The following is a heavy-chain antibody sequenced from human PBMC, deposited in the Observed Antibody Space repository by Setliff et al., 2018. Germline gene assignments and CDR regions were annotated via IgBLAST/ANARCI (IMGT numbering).Heavy chain of an antibody. J-gene: IGHJ6*02. Sequence: SETLSLTCNVYGGSFDTYYWSWIRQPPGKGLEWFGEINQSGSTNYNPSLMSRVSISVDTSKNQFSLKLRSVTAADTAVYYCAKEYVVIQFVTNVHNHYGMDVWGQGTTVTVSS. V-gene: IGHV4-34*01. CDR3: AKEYVVIQFVTNVHNHYGMDV. CDR1: GGSFDTYY. CDR2: INQSGST. D-gene: IGHD2-21*01.